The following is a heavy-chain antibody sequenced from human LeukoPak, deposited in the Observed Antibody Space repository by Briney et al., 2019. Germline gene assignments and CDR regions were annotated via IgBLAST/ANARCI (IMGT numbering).Heavy chain of an antibody. Sequence: RASETLSLTCTVSGGSISSSSYYWGWIRQPPGKGLEWIGSIYYSGSTYYNPSLKSRVTITVDTSKNQFSLKLSSVTAADTAVYYCARRPVDYGGYDAFDIWGQGTMVTVSS. CDR1: GGSISSSSYY. CDR3: ARRPVDYGGYDAFDI. V-gene: IGHV4-39*01. CDR2: IYYSGST. J-gene: IGHJ3*02. D-gene: IGHD4-17*01.